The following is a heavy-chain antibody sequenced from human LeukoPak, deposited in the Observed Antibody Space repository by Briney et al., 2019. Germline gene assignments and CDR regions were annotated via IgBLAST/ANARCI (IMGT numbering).Heavy chain of an antibody. Sequence: PGRSLRLSCAASGFTFSNYAMHWVRQAPGKGLEWLVLISYDGSHTSYADSVKGRFTISRDNAKNSLYLQMNSLRAEDTAVYYCARNSPVYDSSGYWDYYYMDVWGKGTTVTVSS. CDR1: GFTFSNYA. CDR2: ISYDGSHT. J-gene: IGHJ6*03. CDR3: ARNSPVYDSSGYWDYYYMDV. V-gene: IGHV3-30*04. D-gene: IGHD3-22*01.